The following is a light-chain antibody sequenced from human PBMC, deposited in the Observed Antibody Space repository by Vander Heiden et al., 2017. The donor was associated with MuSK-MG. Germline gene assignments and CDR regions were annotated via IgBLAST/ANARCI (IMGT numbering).Light chain of an antibody. CDR3: QQYESNPWT. J-gene: IGKJ1*01. CDR1: QSISSW. V-gene: IGKV1-5*03. Sequence: DFQMHQSPSTLSASVGDRVTITCRASQSISSWLAWYQQKPGKAPKLLIYKASSLESGVPSRFSGSGSGTEFTLTISSLQPDDFATYYCQQYESNPWTFGQGTKVEIK. CDR2: KAS.